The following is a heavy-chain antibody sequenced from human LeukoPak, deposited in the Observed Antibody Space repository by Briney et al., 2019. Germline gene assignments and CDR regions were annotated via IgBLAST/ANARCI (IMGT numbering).Heavy chain of an antibody. J-gene: IGHJ4*02. CDR3: ARGLGVGIAAAGTQGFDY. CDR1: GGSISSSNW. CDR2: IYHSGST. V-gene: IGHV4-4*02. D-gene: IGHD6-13*01. Sequence: SGTLSLTCAVSGGSISSSNWWSWVRQPPGKGLEWIGEIYHSGSTNYNPSLKSRVTISVDKSKNQFSLKLSSVTAADTAVYYCARGLGVGIAAAGTQGFDYWGQGTLVTVSS.